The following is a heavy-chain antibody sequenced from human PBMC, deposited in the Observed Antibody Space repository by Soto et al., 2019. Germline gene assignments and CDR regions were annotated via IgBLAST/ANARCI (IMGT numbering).Heavy chain of an antibody. CDR2: INDSGDST. V-gene: IGHV3-23*01. D-gene: IGHD3-22*01. Sequence: GGSLRLSCAASGFTFSSYAMSWVRQAPGKGLEWVSGINDSGDSTYYADSVKGRFTISRDNSKNTLFLQMNSRRAEDTALYYCAKGSRGYYGSTNYYYFDSWVQGTPVTVSS. J-gene: IGHJ4*02. CDR1: GFTFSSYA. CDR3: AKGSRGYYGSTNYYYFDS.